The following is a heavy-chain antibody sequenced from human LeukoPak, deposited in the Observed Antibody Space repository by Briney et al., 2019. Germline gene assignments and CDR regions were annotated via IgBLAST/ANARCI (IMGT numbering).Heavy chain of an antibody. CDR3: ARDCCLLAAAGH. V-gene: IGHV3-66*01. D-gene: IGHD6-13*01. J-gene: IGHJ4*02. Sequence: GGSLRLSCEASGITVSTNYMSWVRQAPGKGLEWVSVIYNGGDTYYADSVKGRFTISRDSSKNTLFLQMNSLRAEDTAMYYCARDCCLLAAAGHWGQGTLVTVSS. CDR1: GITVSTNY. CDR2: IYNGGDT.